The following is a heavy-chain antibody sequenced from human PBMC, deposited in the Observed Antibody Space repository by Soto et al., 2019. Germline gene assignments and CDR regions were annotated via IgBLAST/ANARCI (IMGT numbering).Heavy chain of an antibody. V-gene: IGHV3-74*01. Sequence: EVQLVESGGGLVQPGGSLRLSCAASGFTFSSYWMHWVRQAPGKGLVWVSSISTDASSTSYADPVKGRFTISRHNAKNTLYLHMNSVRAEDTAVYYCARLPNKSPQNWGQGTLVIVSP. CDR2: ISTDASST. CDR3: ARLPNKSPQN. J-gene: IGHJ1*01. CDR1: GFTFSSYW.